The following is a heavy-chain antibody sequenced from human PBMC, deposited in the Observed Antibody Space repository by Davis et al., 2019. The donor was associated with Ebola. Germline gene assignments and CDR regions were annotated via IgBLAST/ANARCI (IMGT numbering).Heavy chain of an antibody. CDR2: IYGGDT. J-gene: IGHJ4*02. D-gene: IGHD6-13*01. CDR1: GFTVRNTH. V-gene: IGHV3-53*01. Sequence: GESLKISCDASGFTVRNTHMSWVRQAPGKGLEWVSGIYGGDTHYADSVKGRFTISRDNSKNTLHLQMNSLRVEDTAVYYCARRVDYWGQGTLVTVSS. CDR3: ARRVDY.